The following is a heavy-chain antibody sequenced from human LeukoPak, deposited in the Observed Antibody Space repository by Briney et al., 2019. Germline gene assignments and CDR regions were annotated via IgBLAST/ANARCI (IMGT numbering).Heavy chain of an antibody. Sequence: SETLSLTCTVSGGSISGSSYYWGWIRQPPGKGLEWIGSIYYSGSTYYNPSLKSRVTISVDTSKNQFSLKLSSVTAADTAVYYCARHGPLGYCSSTSCYEAWFDPWGQGTLVTVSS. CDR3: ARHGPLGYCSSTSCYEAWFDP. J-gene: IGHJ5*02. CDR2: IYYSGST. V-gene: IGHV4-39*01. D-gene: IGHD2-2*01. CDR1: GGSISGSSYY.